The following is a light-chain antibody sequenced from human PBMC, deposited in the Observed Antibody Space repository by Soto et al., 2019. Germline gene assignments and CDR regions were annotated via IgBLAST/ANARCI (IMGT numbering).Light chain of an antibody. CDR3: QQYNSYWT. V-gene: IGKV1-5*01. CDR2: DAS. CDR1: QSIRSY. J-gene: IGKJ1*01. Sequence: DIQLTHSPSSLSASVGDKVTITCRASQSIRSYLNWVQQKPGKAPKLLIYDASSLESGVPSRFSGSGSGTEFTLTISSLQPDDFVTYYCQQYNSYWTFGQGTKVDIK.